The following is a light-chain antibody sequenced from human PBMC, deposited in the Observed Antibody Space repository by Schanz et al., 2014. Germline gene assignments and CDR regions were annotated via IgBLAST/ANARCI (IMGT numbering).Light chain of an antibody. CDR2: DVT. CDR3: TSYTGRGTLWV. V-gene: IGLV2-14*03. Sequence: QSALTQPASVSASPGQSITISCTGTSSDVGRYNYVSWYQQHPGKAPKLMIYDVTNRPSGISNRFSGSKSVNTASLTISGLEAEDEADYYCTSYTGRGTLWVFGGGTKVTVL. CDR1: SSDVGRYNY. J-gene: IGLJ3*02.